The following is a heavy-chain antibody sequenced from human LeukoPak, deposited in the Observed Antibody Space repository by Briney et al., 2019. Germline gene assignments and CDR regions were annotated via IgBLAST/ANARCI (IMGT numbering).Heavy chain of an antibody. J-gene: IGHJ4*02. CDR1: GITFSSYW. CDR2: ISGSGAGT. Sequence: GGSLRLSCAASGITFSSYWMHWVRQAPGKGLEWVSVISGSGAGTYYADSVKGRFTISRDNSENSLYLQMNSLRAEDTAVYYCAKGPTRGSYDYWGQGTLVTVSS. D-gene: IGHD5-12*01. V-gene: IGHV3-23*01. CDR3: AKGPTRGSYDY.